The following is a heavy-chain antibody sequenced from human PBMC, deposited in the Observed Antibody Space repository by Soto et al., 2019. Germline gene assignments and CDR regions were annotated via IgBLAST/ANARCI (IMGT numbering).Heavy chain of an antibody. CDR1: GGSISSGGYY. D-gene: IGHD1-26*01. Sequence: SETLSLTCTVSGGSISSGGYYWSWIRQHPGKGLEWIGYIYYSGSTYYNPSLKSRVTISVDTSKNQFSLKLSSVTAADTAVYYCASGTEVSPSWDVWGQETTVTVSS. V-gene: IGHV4-31*03. J-gene: IGHJ6*02. CDR3: ASGTEVSPSWDV. CDR2: IYYSGST.